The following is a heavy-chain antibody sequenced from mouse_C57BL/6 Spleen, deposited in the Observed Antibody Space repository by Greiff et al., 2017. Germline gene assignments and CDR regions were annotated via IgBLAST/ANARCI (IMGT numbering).Heavy chain of an antibody. CDR2: IWSGGST. D-gene: IGHD1-1*01. CDR1: GFSLTSYG. CDR3: AKNITTGAMDY. Sequence: VQLPQSGPGLVPPSQSLSITCPVSGFSLTSYGVHWVRQPPGKGLEWLGVIWSGGSTDYNAAFISRLSISKDNSKSQVFFKMNSLQADDTAIYYCAKNITTGAMDYWGQGTSVTVSS. J-gene: IGHJ4*01. V-gene: IGHV2-4*01.